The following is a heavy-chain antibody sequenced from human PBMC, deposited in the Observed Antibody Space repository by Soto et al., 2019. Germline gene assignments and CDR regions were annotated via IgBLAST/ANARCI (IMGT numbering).Heavy chain of an antibody. CDR3: GRGRGVYYYYMDV. V-gene: IGHV1-46*01. J-gene: IGHJ6*03. Sequence: ASVKVSCKASGYTFTSYYMHWVRQAPGQGLEWMGIINPSSGSTSYAQRFQGRVTMTRDTSTSTVYMELRSLRSDDTAVYYCGRGRGVYYYYMDVWGKGTTVTVSS. CDR1: GYTFTSYY. CDR2: INPSSGST. D-gene: IGHD3-3*01.